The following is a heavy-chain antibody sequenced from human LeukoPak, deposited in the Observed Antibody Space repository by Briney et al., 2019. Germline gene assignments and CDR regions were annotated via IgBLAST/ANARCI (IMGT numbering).Heavy chain of an antibody. V-gene: IGHV3-23*01. J-gene: IGHJ4*02. CDR1: GFTFSTYA. Sequence: GGSLRLSCAGYGFTFSTYAMSWVRQAPGKGLEWVSTIGGSGGSTYYADSVKGRFTISRDNSKNTLSLQMNSLRADDTAVYYCAKSHFGSYYGTYFEYWGQGTLVTVSS. CDR3: AKSHFGSYYGTYFEY. CDR2: IGGSGGST. D-gene: IGHD1-26*01.